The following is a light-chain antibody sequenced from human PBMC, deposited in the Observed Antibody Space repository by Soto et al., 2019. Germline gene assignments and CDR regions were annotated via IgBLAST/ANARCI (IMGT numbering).Light chain of an antibody. CDR1: SIDVGGYRY. J-gene: IGLJ1*01. CDR2: DVN. CDR3: CSFAGSYASYV. V-gene: IGLV2-11*01. Sequence: QSALTQPRSVSGSPGQSVTISCTGTSIDVGGYRYVSWYQQHPGKAPKLMIYDVNKRPSGVPDRFSGSKSGNAASLTISGLQAEDEDDYYCCSFAGSYASYVFGTVTKLTVL.